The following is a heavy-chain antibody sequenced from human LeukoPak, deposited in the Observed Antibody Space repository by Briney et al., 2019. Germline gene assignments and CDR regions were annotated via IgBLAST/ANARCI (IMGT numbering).Heavy chain of an antibody. CDR2: INHSGST. V-gene: IGHV4-34*01. CDR3: ARAQRIAVAGLYFDY. J-gene: IGHJ4*02. D-gene: IGHD6-19*01. CDR1: GGSFSGYY. Sequence: PSETLSLTCAVYGGSFSGYYWSWIRQPPGKGLEWIGEINHSGSTNYNPSLKSRVTISVDTSKNQFSLKLSSVTAADTAAYYCARAQRIAVAGLYFDYWGQGTLVTVSS.